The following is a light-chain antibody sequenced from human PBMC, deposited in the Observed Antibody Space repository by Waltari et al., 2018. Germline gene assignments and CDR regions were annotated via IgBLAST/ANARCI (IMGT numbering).Light chain of an antibody. J-gene: IGLJ1*01. Sequence: QSALTQPASVSGSPGQSITIPCTGSNSDVGGYNFVSWYQQHPGKAPKLMIYAVSNRPSGVSNRFSGSKSGNTASLTISGLQPEDAADYYCNSYSTSSTFVFGTGTRVTVL. CDR2: AVS. V-gene: IGLV2-14*01. CDR1: NSDVGGYNF. CDR3: NSYSTSSTFV.